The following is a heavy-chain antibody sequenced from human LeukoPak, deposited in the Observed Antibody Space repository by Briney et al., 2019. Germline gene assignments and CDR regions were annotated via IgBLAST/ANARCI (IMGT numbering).Heavy chain of an antibody. V-gene: IGHV3-23*01. CDR3: AKEGGDYGDPYDAFDI. D-gene: IGHD4-17*01. J-gene: IGHJ3*02. CDR2: VTSTGITT. CDR1: GFTFSGSG. Sequence: GGSLRLSCAASGFTFSGSGMGWVRQAPGKGREWVSSVTSTGITTHYADSVKGRFTISRDNSKNTLYLQMNSLRAEDTAVYYCAKEGGDYGDPYDAFDIWGQGTMVTVSS.